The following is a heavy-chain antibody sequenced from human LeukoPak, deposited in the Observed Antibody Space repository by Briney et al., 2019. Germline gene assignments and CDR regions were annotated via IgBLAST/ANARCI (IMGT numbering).Heavy chain of an antibody. CDR1: GFTFSSYA. CDR3: AKDPNYDFWSGFPPFDY. J-gene: IGHJ4*02. CDR2: ISGSGGST. V-gene: IGHV3-23*01. D-gene: IGHD3-3*01. Sequence: PGGSLRLSCAASGFTFSSYAMSWVRQAPGKGLEWVSAISGSGGSTYYADSVKGRFTISRDNSKNTLYLQMNSLRAEDTAVYYCAKDPNYDFWSGFPPFDYWGQGTLVTVSS.